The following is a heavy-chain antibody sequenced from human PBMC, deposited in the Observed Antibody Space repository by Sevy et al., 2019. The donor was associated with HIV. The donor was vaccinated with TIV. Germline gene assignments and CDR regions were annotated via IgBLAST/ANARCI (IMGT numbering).Heavy chain of an antibody. CDR3: ARDAGYSTVWYPGY. J-gene: IGHJ4*02. Sequence: GGSLRLSCAASAFTFSAHAMHWVRQAPGKGLEWVAVISYDGSSEYYADSVKGRFTMSRDNSKNTLYLQMHGLRPDDTAVDYCARDAGYSTVWYPGYWGQGPLVTVSS. CDR1: AFTFSAHA. CDR2: ISYDGSSE. V-gene: IGHV3-30*03. D-gene: IGHD6-19*01.